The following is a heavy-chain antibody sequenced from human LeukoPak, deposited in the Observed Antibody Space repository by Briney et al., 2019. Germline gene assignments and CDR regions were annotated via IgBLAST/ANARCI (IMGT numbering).Heavy chain of an antibody. CDR2: SNPNSGCT. J-gene: IGHJ4*02. CDR1: VYTFTDYY. V-gene: IGHV1-2*02. D-gene: IGHD2-2*01. Sequence: ASVNVSCKASVYTFTDYYMHWLRQAAGQGLDGMGWSNPNSGCTNYAQKFQGRVTMTRDTSISTAYMELSRLISDDTAVYYCAIHGGYCSSTSCYGRYFDYWGQGTLVTVSS. CDR3: AIHGGYCSSTSCYGRYFDY.